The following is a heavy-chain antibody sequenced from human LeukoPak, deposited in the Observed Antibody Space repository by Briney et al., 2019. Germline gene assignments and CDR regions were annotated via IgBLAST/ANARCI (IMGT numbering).Heavy chain of an antibody. CDR3: ARARGEAGATRTANWFDP. D-gene: IGHD1-26*01. Sequence: ASVRVSCKASGYTFTSYYMHWVRQAPGQGLEWMGIINPSGGSTCYAQKFQGRVTMTRDMSTSTVYMELSSLRSEDTAVYYCARARGEAGATRTANWFDPWGQGTLVTVSS. V-gene: IGHV1-46*01. CDR1: GYTFTSYY. CDR2: INPSGGST. J-gene: IGHJ5*02.